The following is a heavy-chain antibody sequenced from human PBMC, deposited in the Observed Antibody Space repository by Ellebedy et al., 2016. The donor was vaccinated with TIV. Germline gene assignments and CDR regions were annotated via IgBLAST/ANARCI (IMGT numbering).Heavy chain of an antibody. J-gene: IGHJ4*02. V-gene: IGHV1-2*02. D-gene: IGHD3-10*01. Sequence: AASVKVSCKASGYTFTGYYMHWVRQAPGQGLEWMGWINPNSGGTNYAQKLQGRVTMTTDTSTTTAYMELRSLRSDDTALYFCARVTKRITNSGTHYFFDYWGQGTLVTVSS. CDR3: ARVTKRITNSGTHYFFDY. CDR2: INPNSGGT. CDR1: GYTFTGYY.